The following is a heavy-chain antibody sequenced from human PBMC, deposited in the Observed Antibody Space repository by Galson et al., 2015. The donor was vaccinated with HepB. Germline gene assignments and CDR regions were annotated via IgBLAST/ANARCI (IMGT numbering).Heavy chain of an antibody. D-gene: IGHD3-10*01. CDR3: SWFLDY. J-gene: IGHJ4*02. CDR2: IYYSGTT. Sequence: LTCAVSGGSINSNIWWSWVRQPPGKGLEWIGEIYYSGTTHYNPSLKSRATISLDKSKNQISLSLTSVTAADSAVYFCSWFLDYWGQGTLVTVSS. CDR1: GGSINSNIW. V-gene: IGHV4-4*01.